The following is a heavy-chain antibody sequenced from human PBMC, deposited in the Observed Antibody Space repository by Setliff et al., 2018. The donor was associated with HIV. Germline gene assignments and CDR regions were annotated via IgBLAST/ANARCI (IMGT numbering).Heavy chain of an antibody. Sequence: PGGALRLSCAASGFTLGSYSMNWVRQAPGKGLEWISYITKRADETHYADTVKGRFSISRDTAKNSLYLQMNSLRPEDTALYYCVRDLLWAFDLWGPGTLVTVSS. V-gene: IGHV3-21*05. CDR3: VRDLLWAFDL. CDR2: ITKRADET. CDR1: GFTLGSYS. J-gene: IGHJ3*01. D-gene: IGHD3-10*01.